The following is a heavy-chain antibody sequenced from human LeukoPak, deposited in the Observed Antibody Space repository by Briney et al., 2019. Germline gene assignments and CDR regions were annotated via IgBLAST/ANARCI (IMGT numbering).Heavy chain of an antibody. J-gene: IGHJ4*02. V-gene: IGHV3-21*05. CDR1: GFTFRIHG. CDR3: AASTKHTAMVDY. CDR2: IGSSSTYI. D-gene: IGHD5-18*01. Sequence: GWSLRLSCAASGFTFRIHGMNWVHQTPGKGLEWVSYIGSSSTYIYYADSVKGRFTISRDNAKNSLYLQMNSLRAEDTAVYYCAASTKHTAMVDYWGQGTLVTVSS.